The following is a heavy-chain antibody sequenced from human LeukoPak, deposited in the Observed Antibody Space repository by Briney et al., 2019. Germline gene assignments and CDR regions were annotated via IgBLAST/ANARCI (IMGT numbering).Heavy chain of an antibody. CDR3: ARGREYSSSSAFDY. CDR2: IWYDGSNK. J-gene: IGHJ4*02. Sequence: PGRSLRLSCAASGFTFSSYGMHWVRQAPGKWLEWVAVIWYDGSNKYYADSVKGRFTISRDNSKNTLYLQMNSLRAEDTAVYYCARGREYSSSSAFDYWGQGTLVTVSS. V-gene: IGHV3-33*01. CDR1: GFTFSSYG. D-gene: IGHD6-6*01.